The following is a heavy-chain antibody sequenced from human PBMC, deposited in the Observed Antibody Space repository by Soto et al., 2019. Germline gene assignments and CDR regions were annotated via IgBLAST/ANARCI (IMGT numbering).Heavy chain of an antibody. CDR1: GFTFDNNW. J-gene: IGHJ4*02. D-gene: IGHD5-12*01. V-gene: IGHV3-7*05. Sequence: PGGSLRLSCAASGFTFDNNWMSWVRQAPGKGLEWVANIKQDGKEKYYVDSGKGRFTISRDNAKNSLYLQMSSVRADDTAVYYCARDWYRYSGYDPNWGQGTLVTVSS. CDR2: IKQDGKEK. CDR3: ARDWYRYSGYDPN.